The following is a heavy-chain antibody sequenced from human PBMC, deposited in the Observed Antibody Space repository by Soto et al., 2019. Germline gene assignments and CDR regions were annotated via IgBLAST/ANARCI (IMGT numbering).Heavy chain of an antibody. CDR3: TRHCSGGSCYSFYPQDFDI. Sequence: GGSLRLSCAASGFTFSGSAMHWVRQASGKGLEWVGRIRSKANSYATAYAASVKGRFTISRDDSKNTAYLQMNSLKTEDTAVYYCTRHCSGGSCYSFYPQDFDIWGQGTMVTVSS. D-gene: IGHD2-15*01. J-gene: IGHJ3*02. V-gene: IGHV3-73*01. CDR1: GFTFSGSA. CDR2: IRSKANSYAT.